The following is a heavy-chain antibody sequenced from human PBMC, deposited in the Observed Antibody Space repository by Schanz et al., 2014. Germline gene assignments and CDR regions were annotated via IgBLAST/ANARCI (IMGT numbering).Heavy chain of an antibody. CDR2: ISDSGDTA. J-gene: IGHJ4*02. V-gene: IGHV3-23*04. CDR1: GFTFRGYA. Sequence: EVQLAESGGGLVQPGGSLRLSCAASGFTFRGYAMSWVRQAPGKGLEWVSLISDSGDTAYYADSVKGRFTISRDNFKGALYLQMSSLRAEDTAVYYCAKSLESCPGGRCSRGYFDYWGQGTLVTVSS. D-gene: IGHD2-8*02. CDR3: AKSLESCPGGRCSRGYFDY.